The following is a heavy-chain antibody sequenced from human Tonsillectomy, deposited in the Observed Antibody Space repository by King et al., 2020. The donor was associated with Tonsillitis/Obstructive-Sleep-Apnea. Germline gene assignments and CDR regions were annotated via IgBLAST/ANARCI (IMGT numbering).Heavy chain of an antibody. V-gene: IGHV1-2*06. Sequence: VQRVESGAEVKKPGASVKVSCKASVYTFTGYYIHWVRQAPGQGLEWMVRINTNSGGTTYAQKIQGGSTMTRETSISTAYMEMSRLRSDDTAVYYCARGAPLRFLEWLLNFDYWGQGTLVTVSS. D-gene: IGHD3-3*01. J-gene: IGHJ4*02. CDR3: ARGAPLRFLEWLLNFDY. CDR2: INTNSGGT. CDR1: VYTFTGYY.